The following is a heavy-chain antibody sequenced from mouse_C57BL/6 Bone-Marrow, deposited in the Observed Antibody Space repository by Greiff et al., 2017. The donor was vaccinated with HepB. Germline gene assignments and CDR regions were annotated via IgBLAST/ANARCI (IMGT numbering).Heavy chain of an antibody. CDR1: GYSITSGYY. J-gene: IGHJ3*01. V-gene: IGHV3-6*01. CDR2: ISYDGSN. Sequence: EVKLLESGPGLVKPSQSLSLTCSVTGYSITSGYYWNWIRQFPGNKLEWMGYISYDGSNNYNPSLKNRISITRDTSKNQFFLKLNSVTTEDTATYYCARDKGVAYWGQGTLVTVSA. CDR3: ARDKGVAY.